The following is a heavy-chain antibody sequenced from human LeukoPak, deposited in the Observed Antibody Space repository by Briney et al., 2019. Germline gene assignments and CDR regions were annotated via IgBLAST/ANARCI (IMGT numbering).Heavy chain of an antibody. Sequence: SETLSLTCTVSGGSISSYYWSWIRQPPGKGLEWIGYIYYSGSTNYNPSLKSRVTISVDTSKNQFSLKLSSVTAADTAVYYCARGGEASTYYYGSWSYKGRPMDVWGKGTTVTVSS. CDR3: ARGGEASTYYYGSWSYKGRPMDV. CDR1: GGSISSYY. CDR2: IYYSGST. J-gene: IGHJ6*04. D-gene: IGHD3-10*01. V-gene: IGHV4-59*01.